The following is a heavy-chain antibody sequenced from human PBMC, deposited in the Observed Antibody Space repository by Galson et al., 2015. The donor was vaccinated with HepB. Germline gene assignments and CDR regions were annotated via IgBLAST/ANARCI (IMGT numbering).Heavy chain of an antibody. J-gene: IGHJ3*01. CDR2: ISNNGNNK. V-gene: IGHV3-30*04. Sequence: SLRLSCAASGITFNTYSMHWVRQAPGKGLEWVTIISNNGNNKYSADSVKGRFIVSRDNSRNTLSLQMNSLRAEDTAMYYCAREGKIGQWQSRNVGACDLWGQGTMVTVSS. CDR3: AREGKIGQWQSRNVGACDL. D-gene: IGHD6-19*01. CDR1: GITFNTYS.